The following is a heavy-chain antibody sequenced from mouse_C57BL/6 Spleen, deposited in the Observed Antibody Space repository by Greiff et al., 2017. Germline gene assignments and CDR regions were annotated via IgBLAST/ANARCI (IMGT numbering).Heavy chain of an antibody. CDR3: ARSYYTHAMDY. J-gene: IGHJ4*01. CDR2: INPSTGGT. CDR1: GYSFTGYY. V-gene: IGHV1-42*01. Sequence: EVQLQQSGPELVKPGASVKISCKASGYSFTGYYMNWVKQSPEKSLEWIGEINPSTGGTTYNQKFKAKATLTVDKSSSTAYMQLKSLTSEDSAVYYCARSYYTHAMDYWGQGTSVTVSS. D-gene: IGHD2-12*01.